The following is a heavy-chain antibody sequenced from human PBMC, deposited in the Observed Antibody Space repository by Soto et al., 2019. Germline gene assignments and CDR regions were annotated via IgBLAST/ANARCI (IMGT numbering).Heavy chain of an antibody. CDR3: ARDWGAPGRGSALGYYYHFGMDV. J-gene: IGHJ6*02. CDR2: IKEDGSEE. CDR1: GFTFSTYW. D-gene: IGHD3-16*01. V-gene: IGHV3-7*05. Sequence: EVQLVESGGGLVQPGGSLRLSCAASGFTFSTYWMNWVRQAPGKGLQWVANIKEDGSEEYYVDSVKGRFTISRDNAKSSLYLDMNSLRGEDTAVYYCARDWGAPGRGSALGYYYHFGMDVWGQGTTVTVPS.